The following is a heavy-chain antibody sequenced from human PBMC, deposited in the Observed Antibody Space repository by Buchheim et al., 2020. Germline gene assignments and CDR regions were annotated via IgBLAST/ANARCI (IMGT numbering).Heavy chain of an antibody. CDR2: IWSDGSNK. D-gene: IGHD1-26*01. CDR3: ARDRVVGSTTYWFDP. V-gene: IGHV3-33*01. Sequence: QVQLVESGGGVVQPGRSLRLSCAASGFTFSDYGMYWVRQAPGQGPEWVATIWSDGSNKYYADSVKGRFTISRDNSKNTLYLQMNSLTAEDSAFYYCARDRVVGSTTYWFDPWGQGTL. CDR1: GFTFSDYG. J-gene: IGHJ5*02.